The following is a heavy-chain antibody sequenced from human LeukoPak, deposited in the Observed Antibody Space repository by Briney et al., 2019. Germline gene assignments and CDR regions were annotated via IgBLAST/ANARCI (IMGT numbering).Heavy chain of an antibody. J-gene: IGHJ3*02. Sequence: GGSLRLSCAASGFTFSSYGMHWVRQVPGKGLEWVAVIWYDGSNKYYADSVKGRFTISRDNSKNTLYLQMNSLRAEDTAVYYCAKELYINADGDDAFDIWGQGTMVTVSS. D-gene: IGHD3-10*01. CDR3: AKELYINADGDDAFDI. CDR2: IWYDGSNK. V-gene: IGHV3-33*06. CDR1: GFTFSSYG.